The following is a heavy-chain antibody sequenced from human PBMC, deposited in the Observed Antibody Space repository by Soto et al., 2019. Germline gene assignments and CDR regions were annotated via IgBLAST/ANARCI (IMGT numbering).Heavy chain of an antibody. J-gene: IGHJ6*03. V-gene: IGHV4-59*08. D-gene: IGHD2-2*01. CDR2: IYYSGST. Sequence: PSETLSLTCTVSGGSISSYYWSWIRQPPGKGLEWIGYIYYSGSTNYNPSLKSRVTISVDTSKNQFSLKLSSVTAADTAVYYCARLRYCSSTSCRLEPFYYYYYMDVWGKGTTVTVSS. CDR3: ARLRYCSSTSCRLEPFYYYYYMDV. CDR1: GGSISSYY.